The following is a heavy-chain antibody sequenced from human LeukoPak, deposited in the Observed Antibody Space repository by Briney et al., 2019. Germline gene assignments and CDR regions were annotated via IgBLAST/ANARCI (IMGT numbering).Heavy chain of an antibody. J-gene: IGHJ3*02. Sequence: IPSETLSLTCTVSGGSISSGGYYWSWIRQHPGKGLEWIGCIYYTETTYYNPSLKSRVTVSVDTSKNQFSLRLSSVTAADTAMFYCARLNGAFDIWGQGTMVTVSS. V-gene: IGHV4-31*03. CDR3: ARLNGAFDI. CDR1: GGSISSGGYY. CDR2: IYYTETT.